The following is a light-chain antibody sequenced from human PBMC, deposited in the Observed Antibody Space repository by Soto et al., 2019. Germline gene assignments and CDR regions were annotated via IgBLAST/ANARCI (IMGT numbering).Light chain of an antibody. V-gene: IGLV2-18*01. CDR1: TSDVGSYNR. CDR2: EVS. Sequence: QSVLTQPPSVSGSPGQSVTISCTGTTSDVGSYNRVSWYQQPPGTAPKLMIYEVSNRPSGVPDRFSGSKSRNTASLTISGLQAEDEADYYCSLYTSSSTYVFGTGTKVTVL. CDR3: SLYTSSSTYV. J-gene: IGLJ1*01.